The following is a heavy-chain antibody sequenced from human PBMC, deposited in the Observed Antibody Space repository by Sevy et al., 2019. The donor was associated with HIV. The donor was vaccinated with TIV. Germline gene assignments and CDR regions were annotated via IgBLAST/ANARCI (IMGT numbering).Heavy chain of an antibody. J-gene: IGHJ4*02. CDR1: GFTFDDYA. CDR2: ISWDGGST. Sequence: GGSLRLSCAASGFTFDDYAMHWVRQAPGKGLEWVSLISWDGGSTYYADSVKGRFTISRDNSKNSLYLQMNSLRAEDTALYYCAKDSMVRGVTIGDYWGQGTLVTVSS. D-gene: IGHD3-10*01. CDR3: AKDSMVRGVTIGDY. V-gene: IGHV3-43D*03.